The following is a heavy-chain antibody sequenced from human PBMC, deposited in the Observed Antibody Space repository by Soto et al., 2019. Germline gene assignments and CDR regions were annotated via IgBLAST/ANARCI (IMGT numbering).Heavy chain of an antibody. Sequence: PAGSLGLSCAASEVTFRSYCMHWVRTSPGKGLVWVSRISGDGSSTTYADSVRGRFTISRDNAKNTVYLQMDSLRAEDTAVYYCARSLPGTYGAFDLWGQGTMASV. V-gene: IGHV3-74*01. D-gene: IGHD1-7*01. J-gene: IGHJ3*01. CDR3: ARSLPGTYGAFDL. CDR1: EVTFRSYC. CDR2: ISGDGSST.